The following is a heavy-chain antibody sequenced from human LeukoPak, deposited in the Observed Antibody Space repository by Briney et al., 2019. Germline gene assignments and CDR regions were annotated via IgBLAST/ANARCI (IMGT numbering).Heavy chain of an antibody. V-gene: IGHV4-31*03. CDR2: IYYSGST. D-gene: IGHD6-13*01. CDR3: AIDRQQLVFPYYYYGMDV. CDR1: RGSISSGGYY. Sequence: SQTLSLTCTVSRGSISSGGYYWSWIRQHPGKALEGIGYIYYSGSTYYNPSLKSRVTISVDTSKNQYSLKLISVTATNTAVYYSAIDRQQLVFPYYYYGMDVWGQGTTVTVSS. J-gene: IGHJ6*02.